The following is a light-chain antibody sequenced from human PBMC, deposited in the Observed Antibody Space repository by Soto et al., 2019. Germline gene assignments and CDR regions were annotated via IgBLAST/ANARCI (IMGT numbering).Light chain of an antibody. CDR1: SSDVGDYNY. Sequence: QSVLTQPASVSGSPGQSITISCTGTSSDVGDYNYVSWYQQHPGKAPKFMIYDVSIRPSGVSNRFSGSKSGNTASLTISGLQAEDEADYYCSSYTSSCRYVFGTGTKVTVL. J-gene: IGLJ1*01. CDR3: SSYTSSCRYV. V-gene: IGLV2-14*01. CDR2: DVS.